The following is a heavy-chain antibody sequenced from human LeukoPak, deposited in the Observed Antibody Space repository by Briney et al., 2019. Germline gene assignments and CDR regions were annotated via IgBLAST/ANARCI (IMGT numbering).Heavy chain of an antibody. CDR2: ISGSGGST. J-gene: IGHJ4*02. CDR3: ARDLDSGSYYAFDY. D-gene: IGHD1-26*01. Sequence: GGSLRLSCAASGFTFRIYAMSWVRQAPGRGLEWVSAISGSGGSTYYADSVKGRFTISRDNSKNMLYLQMNSLRAEDTAVYYCARDLDSGSYYAFDYWGQGTLVTVSS. V-gene: IGHV3-23*01. CDR1: GFTFRIYA.